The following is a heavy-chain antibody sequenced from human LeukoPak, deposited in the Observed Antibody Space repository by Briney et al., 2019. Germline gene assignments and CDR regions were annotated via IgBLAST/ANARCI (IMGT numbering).Heavy chain of an antibody. CDR3: TRWDCTTTGCYPFDY. CDR2: IRDKANSYAT. J-gene: IGHJ4*02. D-gene: IGHD2-2*01. V-gene: IGHV3-73*01. Sequence: GSLNLSCAASGFTFSGSAIHWVRQASGKGLEWVGRIRDKANSYATAYIASVKGRFTISRDDSKNTAYLQMSSLKTEDTAVYYCTRWDCTTTGCYPFDYWGQGTLVTVSS. CDR1: GFTFSGSA.